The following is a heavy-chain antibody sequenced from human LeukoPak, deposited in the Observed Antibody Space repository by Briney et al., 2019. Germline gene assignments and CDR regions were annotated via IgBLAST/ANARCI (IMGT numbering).Heavy chain of an antibody. CDR2: FDPEDGET. CDR3: ATDVDTAMAPIDY. J-gene: IGHJ4*02. V-gene: IGHV1-24*01. D-gene: IGHD5-18*01. CDR1: GYTLTELS. Sequence: ASVKVSCKVSGYTLTELSMHWVRQAPGKGLEWMGGFDPEDGETIYAQKFQGRVTMTEDTSTDTAYMELGSLRSEDTAVYYCATDVDTAMAPIDYWGQGTLVTVSS.